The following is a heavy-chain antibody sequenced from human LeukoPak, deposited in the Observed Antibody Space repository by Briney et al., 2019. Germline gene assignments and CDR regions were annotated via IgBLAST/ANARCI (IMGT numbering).Heavy chain of an antibody. CDR3: AIAAAGYYYYGMDV. CDR2: IDPSDSDT. CDR1: GYSFTSYW. J-gene: IGHJ6*04. Sequence: GESLRISCKGSGYSFTSYWISWVRQLPGKGLEWMGRIDPSDSDTNYSPSFQGHVTISADKSISTAYLQWSSLKASDTAMYYCAIAAAGYYYYGMDVWGKGTTVTVSS. V-gene: IGHV5-10-1*01. D-gene: IGHD6-13*01.